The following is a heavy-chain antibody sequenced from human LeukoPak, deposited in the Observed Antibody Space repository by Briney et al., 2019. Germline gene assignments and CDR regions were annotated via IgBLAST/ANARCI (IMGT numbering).Heavy chain of an antibody. CDR2: ISEDGTNV. Sequence: QPGGSLRLSCAASGFTFSSYAMNWVRQAPGKGLERAAFISEDGTNVHYADSVKGRFTVSRDNSKKTLYLQMNSLTGDDSAVYYCGRGGFYGDYVAYWGQGTLVTVSS. J-gene: IGHJ4*02. D-gene: IGHD4-17*01. V-gene: IGHV3-30*03. CDR1: GFTFSSYA. CDR3: GRGGFYGDYVAY.